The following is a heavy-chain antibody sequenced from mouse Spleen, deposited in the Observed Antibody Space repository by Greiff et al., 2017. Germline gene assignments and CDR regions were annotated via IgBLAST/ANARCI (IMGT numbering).Heavy chain of an antibody. CDR3: ARGYGHWYFDV. Sequence: EVKLEESGGGLVKPGGSLKLSCAASGFTFSDYGMHWVRQAPEKGLEWVAYISSGSSTIYYADTVKGRFTISRDNAKNTLFLQMTSLRSEDTAMYYCARGYGHWYFDVWGAGTTVTVSS. J-gene: IGHJ1*01. CDR1: GFTFSDYG. V-gene: IGHV5-17*01. D-gene: IGHD2-2*01. CDR2: ISSGSSTI.